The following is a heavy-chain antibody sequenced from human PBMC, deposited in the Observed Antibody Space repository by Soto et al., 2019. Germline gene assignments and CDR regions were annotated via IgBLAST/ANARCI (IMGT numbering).Heavy chain of an antibody. Sequence: QVQLVESGGGVVQPGRSLRLSCAASGFTCSSYGMHWVRRAPGNRLEWVAVISYDGSNKYYVDSVKGRFTISRDNSKNTLYLQMNSLRAEDTAVYYCAKSPLAAPNWFDPWGQGTLVTVSS. D-gene: IGHD6-13*01. V-gene: IGHV3-30*18. CDR3: AKSPLAAPNWFDP. CDR1: GFTCSSYG. J-gene: IGHJ5*02. CDR2: ISYDGSNK.